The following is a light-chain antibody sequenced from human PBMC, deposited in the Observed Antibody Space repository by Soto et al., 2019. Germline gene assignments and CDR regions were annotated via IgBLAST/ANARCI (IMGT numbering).Light chain of an antibody. J-gene: IGKJ5*01. Sequence: EIVMTQSPATLSVSPGERATLSCRAGQNIHTNLAWYQQKPGQAPRLLFYGASTGATGLPARFSGSGSGTEFTLTISRLEPEDFAVYYCQQFGQGTRLEIK. CDR2: GAS. V-gene: IGKV3-15*01. CDR3: QQ. CDR1: QNIHTN.